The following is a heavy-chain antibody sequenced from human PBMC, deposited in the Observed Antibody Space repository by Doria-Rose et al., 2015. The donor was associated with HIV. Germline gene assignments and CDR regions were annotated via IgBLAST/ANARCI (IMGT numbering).Heavy chain of an antibody. V-gene: IGHV2-26*01. CDR1: GVSLSSPGMG. D-gene: IGHD6-13*01. J-gene: IGHJ4*02. CDR3: ARIKSSRWYHKYYFDF. Sequence: SGPVLVKPTETLTLTCTVSGVSLSSPGMGVSWLRQPPGKALEWSAHIFSDDKRSYKTSLKSRLTISRGTSKSQVVLTMTDMDPVDTATYYCARIKSSRWYHKYYFDFWGQGTLVIVSA. CDR2: IFSDDKR.